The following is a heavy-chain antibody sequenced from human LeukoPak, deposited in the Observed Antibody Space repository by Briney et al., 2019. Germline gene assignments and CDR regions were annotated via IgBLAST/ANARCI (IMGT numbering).Heavy chain of an antibody. CDR3: ARDTDDFQGLDI. D-gene: IGHD3-3*01. CDR2: IKKDGSEK. Sequence: GGSLRLSCAASGFTFGSYWMSWVRQAPGKGLEWVANIKKDGSEKYYVDSVKGRFTISRDNAKKSLYLQMNSLRAEDTAVYYCARDTDDFQGLDIWGQGTRVTVSS. CDR1: GFTFGSYW. V-gene: IGHV3-7*01. J-gene: IGHJ3*02.